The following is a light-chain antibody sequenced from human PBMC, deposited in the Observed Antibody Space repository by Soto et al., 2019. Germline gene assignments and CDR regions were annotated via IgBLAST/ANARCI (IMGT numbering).Light chain of an antibody. V-gene: IGKV3-11*01. CDR2: DAS. CDR1: QSVSSY. J-gene: IGKJ2*01. Sequence: EIVLTQSPATLSLSPGERATLSCRASQSVSSYLAWYQQKPGQAPRLLIYDASNRATGIPARFSGSGSGTDFTLTISSLAPEDFAVDYCQQRSNWPPVYTFGQGTKLEIK. CDR3: QQRSNWPPVYT.